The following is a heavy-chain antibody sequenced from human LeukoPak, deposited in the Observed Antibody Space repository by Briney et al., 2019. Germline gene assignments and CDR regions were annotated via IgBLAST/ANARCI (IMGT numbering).Heavy chain of an antibody. Sequence: PGGSLRLSCAASGFTFSSYAMHWVRQAPGKGLEWVAVISYDGSNKYYADSVKGRFTISRDNSKNTLYLQMNSLRAEDTAVYYCARPPREVLVRGVMGDYWGQGTLVTVSS. CDR1: GFTFSSYA. V-gene: IGHV3-30-3*01. CDR3: ARPPREVLVRGVMGDY. D-gene: IGHD3-10*01. CDR2: ISYDGSNK. J-gene: IGHJ4*02.